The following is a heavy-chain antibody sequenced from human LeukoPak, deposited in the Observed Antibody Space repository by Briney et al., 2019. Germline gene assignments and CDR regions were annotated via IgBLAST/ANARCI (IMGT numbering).Heavy chain of an antibody. V-gene: IGHV1-2*02. Sequence: ASVKVSCKASGYTFSSYYIHWVRQAPGQGLEYMGWINPNSGGTNYAKKFQGRVSMTRDTSINSAYMDLSRLRSDDTAVYYCTRHASSSGAFDFWGQGSLVTVSS. CDR2: INPNSGGT. CDR1: GYTFSSYY. CDR3: TRHASSSGAFDF. D-gene: IGHD6-6*01. J-gene: IGHJ4*02.